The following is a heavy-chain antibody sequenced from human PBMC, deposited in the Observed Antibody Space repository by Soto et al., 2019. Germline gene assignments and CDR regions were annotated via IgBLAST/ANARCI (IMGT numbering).Heavy chain of an antibody. D-gene: IGHD5-12*01. V-gene: IGHV1-69*13. J-gene: IGHJ6*04. CDR3: AIRDGYNEYYYYGMDV. Sequence: GASVKASCKSSGGTFSSYTISWVRQAPGQGLEWMGGIIPIFGTANYAQKFQGRVTITADESTSTAYMELSSLRSEDTAVYYCAIRDGYNEYYYYGMDVWGKGTTVTVSS. CDR1: GGTFSSYT. CDR2: IIPIFGTA.